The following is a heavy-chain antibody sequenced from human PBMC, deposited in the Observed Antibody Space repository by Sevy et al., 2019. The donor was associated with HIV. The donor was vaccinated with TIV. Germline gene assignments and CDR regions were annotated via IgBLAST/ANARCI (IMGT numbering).Heavy chain of an antibody. V-gene: IGHV3-30-3*01. D-gene: IGHD2-2*02. CDR2: ISYDGSNK. CDR1: GFTFSSYA. CDR3: ARAGGVYCSSTSCYRLDY. J-gene: IGHJ4*02. Sequence: GWSLRLSCAASGFTFSSYAMHWVRQAPGKGLEWVAVISYDGSNKYYADSVKGRFTISRDNSKNTLYLQMNSLRAEDTAVYYCARAGGVYCSSTSCYRLDYWGQGTLVTVSS.